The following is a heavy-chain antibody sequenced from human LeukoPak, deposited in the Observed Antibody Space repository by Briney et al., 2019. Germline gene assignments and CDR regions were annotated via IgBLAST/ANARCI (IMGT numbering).Heavy chain of an antibody. J-gene: IGHJ4*02. Sequence: SETLSLTCTVSGYSISSGYYWGWIRQPPGKGLEWIGSIYHSGSTYYNPSLKSRVTISVDTSKNQFSLKLSSVTAADTAVYYCAREVGGSGSYGLFDYWGQGTLVTVSS. CDR2: IYHSGST. V-gene: IGHV4-38-2*02. CDR1: GYSISSGYY. CDR3: AREVGGSGSYGLFDY. D-gene: IGHD3-10*01.